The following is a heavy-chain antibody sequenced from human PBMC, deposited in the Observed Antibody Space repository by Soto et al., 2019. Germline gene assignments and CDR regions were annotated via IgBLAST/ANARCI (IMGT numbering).Heavy chain of an antibody. J-gene: IGHJ6*02. CDR2: ISGSGGST. CDR1: GFTFSSYA. Sequence: EVQLLESGGGLVQPGGSLRLSCAASGFTFSSYAMSWVRQAPGKGLEWVSAISGSGGSTYYADSVKGRFTISRDNSKNTLYLQMNSLRAEDMAVYYCAKFLSTTVTYYYYYVMDVWGQGTTVTVSS. D-gene: IGHD4-17*01. V-gene: IGHV3-23*01. CDR3: AKFLSTTVTYYYYYVMDV.